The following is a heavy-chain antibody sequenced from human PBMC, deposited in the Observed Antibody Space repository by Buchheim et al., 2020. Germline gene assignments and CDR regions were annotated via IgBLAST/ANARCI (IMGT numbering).Heavy chain of an antibody. CDR3: ARRRRCGGDCYSIDY. CDR2: AFYSGST. J-gene: IGHJ4*02. CDR1: GDSVSSGTFY. Sequence: VQLQESGPGLVKPSETLSLTCSVVGDSVSSGTFYWSWIRRPPGKGLEWIGYAFYSGSTNYNPSLKNRVSISLQSSKNQFSLRLNSVTAADTAVYYCARRRRCGGDCYSIDYWGQGT. V-gene: IGHV4-61*01. D-gene: IGHD2-21*02.